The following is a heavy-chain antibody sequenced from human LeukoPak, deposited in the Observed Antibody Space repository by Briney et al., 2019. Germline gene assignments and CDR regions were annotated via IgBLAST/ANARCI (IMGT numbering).Heavy chain of an antibody. CDR2: VSNDGTKK. CDR3: AKPHGYSFTNYFDY. CDR1: GFAFSTAW. D-gene: IGHD5-18*01. Sequence: GGSLRLSCAASGFAFSTAWMTWVRQAPGKGLEWVAVVSNDGTKKDYADSVKGRFIISRDNAKNTLYLQMNSLRAEDTAVYYCAKPHGYSFTNYFDYWGQGTLVTVSS. J-gene: IGHJ4*02. V-gene: IGHV3-30*18.